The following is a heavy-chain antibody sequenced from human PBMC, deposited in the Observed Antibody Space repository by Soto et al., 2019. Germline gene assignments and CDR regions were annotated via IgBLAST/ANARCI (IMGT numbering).Heavy chain of an antibody. Sequence: QLQLQESGPGLVKPSETLSLTCTVSGGSISSSSYYWGWIRQPPGKGLEWIGSIYSSGSTYYNPSLKSRVTISVDTSKNQFSLKLSSVTAADTAVYYCARIQRGSSWKENWFDPWGQGTLVTVSS. CDR3: ARIQRGSSWKENWFDP. CDR2: IYSSGST. CDR1: GGSISSSSYY. J-gene: IGHJ5*02. D-gene: IGHD6-13*01. V-gene: IGHV4-39*01.